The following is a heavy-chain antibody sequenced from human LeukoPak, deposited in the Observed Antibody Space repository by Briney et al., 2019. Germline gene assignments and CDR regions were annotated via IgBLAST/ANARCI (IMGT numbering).Heavy chain of an antibody. CDR2: IYYSGST. CDR1: GGSISSSSYY. V-gene: IGHV4-39*01. J-gene: IGHJ2*01. Sequence: SETLSLTCTVSGGSISSSSYYWGWIRQPPGKGLEWIGSIYYSGSTYYNPSLKSRVTISVDTSKNQFSLKLSSVTAADTAVYYCARPGKYSSSSGYFDLWGRGTLVTVSS. CDR3: ARPGKYSSSSGYFDL. D-gene: IGHD6-6*01.